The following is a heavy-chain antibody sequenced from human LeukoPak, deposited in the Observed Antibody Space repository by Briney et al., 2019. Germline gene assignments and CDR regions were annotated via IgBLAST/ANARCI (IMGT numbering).Heavy chain of an antibody. CDR1: GFTFSNYW. CDR2: INTDGSST. V-gene: IGHV3-74*01. J-gene: IGHJ4*02. D-gene: IGHD6-6*01. CDR3: ARGYSSSYRIDY. Sequence: GGSLRLSCAASGFTFSNYWMHWVRQAPGKGLVWVSRINTDGSSTTYADSVKRRFTISRDNAKNTLYLQMNSLSAEDTAVYYCARGYSSSYRIDYWGQGTLVTVSS.